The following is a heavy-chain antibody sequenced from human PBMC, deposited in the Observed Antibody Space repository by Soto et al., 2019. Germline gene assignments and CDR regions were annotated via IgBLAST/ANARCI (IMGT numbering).Heavy chain of an antibody. Sequence: ASVEVSCKASGYTFTSYGISWVRQAPGQGLEWMGWISAYNGNTNYAQKLQGRVTMTTDTSTSTAYMELRSLRSDDTAVYYCARVMTGNCSGGSCYLGWFDPWGQGTLVTVSS. CDR2: ISAYNGNT. V-gene: IGHV1-18*01. CDR3: ARVMTGNCSGGSCYLGWFDP. J-gene: IGHJ5*02. CDR1: GYTFTSYG. D-gene: IGHD2-15*01.